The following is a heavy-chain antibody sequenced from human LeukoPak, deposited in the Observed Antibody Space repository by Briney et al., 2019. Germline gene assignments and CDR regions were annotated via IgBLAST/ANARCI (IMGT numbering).Heavy chain of an antibody. Sequence: CWNSGSIGYANSVKGRFTISRDNAKNSLYLQMNSLRAEDTALYYCAKDISGSGRYYFDYWGQGTLVTVSS. D-gene: IGHD6-19*01. CDR3: AKDISGSGRYYFDY. V-gene: IGHV3-9*01. CDR2: CWNSGSI. J-gene: IGHJ4*02.